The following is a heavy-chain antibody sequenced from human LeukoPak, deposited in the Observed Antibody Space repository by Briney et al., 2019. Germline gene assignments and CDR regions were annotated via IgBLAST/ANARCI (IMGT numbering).Heavy chain of an antibody. CDR1: GYTFTTYY. CDR2: IKPSDGTT. J-gene: IGHJ6*02. V-gene: IGHV1-46*01. Sequence: ASVKVSCKASGYTFTTYYIHWVRQAPGQGPEWMGLIKPSDGTTIYAHNFQGRVTMTRATSTSTVYMELSSLRSEDTAVYYCGRGDSNYYYGMDVWGQGTTVTVS. D-gene: IGHD2-21*02. CDR3: GRGDSNYYYGMDV.